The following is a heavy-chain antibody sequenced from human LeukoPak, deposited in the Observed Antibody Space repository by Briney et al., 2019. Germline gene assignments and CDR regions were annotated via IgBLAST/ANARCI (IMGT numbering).Heavy chain of an antibody. CDR3: AKDIGGRITMVRGVPLGAFDI. D-gene: IGHD3-10*01. CDR2: ISWNSGSI. CDR1: GFTFDDYA. Sequence: GRSLRLSCAASGFTFDDYAMHWVRQAPGKGLEWVSGISWNSGSIGYADSVKGRFTISRDNAKNSLYLQMNSLRAEDTALYYCAKDIGGRITMVRGVPLGAFDIWGQGTMVTVSS. V-gene: IGHV3-9*01. J-gene: IGHJ3*02.